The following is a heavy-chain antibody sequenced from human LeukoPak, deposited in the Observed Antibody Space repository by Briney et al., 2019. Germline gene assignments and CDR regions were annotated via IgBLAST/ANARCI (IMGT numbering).Heavy chain of an antibody. D-gene: IGHD2-2*02. CDR1: GYTFTSYG. CDR3: ARDLQGYCSSTSCYRWFDP. CDR2: ISAYNGNT. J-gene: IGHJ5*02. Sequence: ASVKVSCKASGYTFTSYGISWVRQAPGQGLEWMGWISAYNGNTNYAQKLQGRVTMTTDTSTSTAYMELRSLRSDDTAVYYCARDLQGYCSSTSCYRWFDPWGQGTLVTVSS. V-gene: IGHV1-18*01.